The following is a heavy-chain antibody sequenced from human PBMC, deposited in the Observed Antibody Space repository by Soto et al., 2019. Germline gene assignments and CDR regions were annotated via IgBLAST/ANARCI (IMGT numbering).Heavy chain of an antibody. CDR3: ASRLQGNGYHYYMDV. Sequence: ETLSLTCTVSGGSISSYYWSWIRQPPGKGLEWIGYIHYSGSTSYNPSLKSRVTISMDTSKNQFSLKLSSVTAADTAVYYCASRLQGNGYHYYMDVWGKGTTVTVSS. CDR2: IHYSGST. D-gene: IGHD5-18*01. J-gene: IGHJ6*03. CDR1: GGSISSYY. V-gene: IGHV4-59*08.